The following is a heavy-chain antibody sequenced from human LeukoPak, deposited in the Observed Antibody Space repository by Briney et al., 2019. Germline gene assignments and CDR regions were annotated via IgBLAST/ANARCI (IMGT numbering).Heavy chain of an antibody. D-gene: IGHD6-13*01. J-gene: IGHJ6*03. CDR1: GYTFTSYD. V-gene: IGHV1-8*01. CDR2: MNPNSGNI. CDR3: ARGRESSWYFLYYYYYMDV. Sequence: ASVKVSCKASGYTFTSYDINWVRQATGQGLEWMGWMNPNSGNIGYAQKFQGRVTMTRNTSISTAYMELSSLRSEDTAVYYCARGRESSWYFLYYYYYMDVWGKGTTVTVSS.